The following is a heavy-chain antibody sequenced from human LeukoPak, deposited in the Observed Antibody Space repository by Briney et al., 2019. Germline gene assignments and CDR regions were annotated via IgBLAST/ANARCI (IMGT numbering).Heavy chain of an antibody. D-gene: IGHD3-22*01. V-gene: IGHV3-23*01. CDR3: AKDSGTPITMIVVVSHSYFDY. J-gene: IGHJ4*02. Sequence: GGSLRLSCAASGFTFSSYAMSWVRQAPGKGLEWVSAISGSGGSTYYADSVKGRFTISRDNSKNTLYLQMNSLRAEDTAVYYCAKDSGTPITMIVVVSHSYFDYWGQGTLVTVSS. CDR2: ISGSGGST. CDR1: GFTFSSYA.